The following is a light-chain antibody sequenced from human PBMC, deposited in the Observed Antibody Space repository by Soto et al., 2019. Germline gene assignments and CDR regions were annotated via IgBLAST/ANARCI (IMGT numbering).Light chain of an antibody. CDR3: QHYNSYSEA. J-gene: IGKJ1*01. CDR1: QGISNY. Sequence: DIQMTQSPSSLSASVGDRVTITCRASQGISNYLAWYQQKPGKAPKLLIYKASTLKSGVPSRVSGSGSGTEFTLTISSLQPDDFATYYCQHYNSYSEAFGQGTKVDIK. CDR2: KAS. V-gene: IGKV1-5*03.